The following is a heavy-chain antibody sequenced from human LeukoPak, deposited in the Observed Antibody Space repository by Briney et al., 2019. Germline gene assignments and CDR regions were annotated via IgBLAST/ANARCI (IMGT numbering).Heavy chain of an antibody. CDR2: ISSSSSYI. Sequence: GGSLRLSCAASGFTFSSYSINWVRQAPGKGLEWVSSISSSSSYIYYADSVKGRFTISRDNAKNSLHLQMNSLRAEDTAVYYCAELGITMIGGVWGKGTTVTISS. D-gene: IGHD3-10*02. CDR3: AELGITMIGGV. V-gene: IGHV3-21*01. J-gene: IGHJ6*04. CDR1: GFTFSSYS.